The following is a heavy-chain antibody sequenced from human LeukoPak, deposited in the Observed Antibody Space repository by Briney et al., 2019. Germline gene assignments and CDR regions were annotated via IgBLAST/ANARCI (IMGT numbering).Heavy chain of an antibody. CDR3: ARVTGCSTSCYNVYCYYGMDV. D-gene: IGHD2-2*02. V-gene: IGHV4-34*01. CDR1: GGSFSGYY. Sequence: SETLSLTCAVYGGSFSGYYWSWIRQPPGKGLEWIGEINHSGSTNYNPSLKSRVTISVDTSKNQFSLKLSSVTAADTAVYYCARVTGCSTSCYNVYCYYGMDVWGQGTTVTVSS. CDR2: INHSGST. J-gene: IGHJ6*02.